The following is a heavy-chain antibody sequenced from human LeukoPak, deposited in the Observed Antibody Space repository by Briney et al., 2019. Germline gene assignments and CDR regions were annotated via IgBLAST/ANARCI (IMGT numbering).Heavy chain of an antibody. Sequence: ASVKVSCKASGYTFTSYDINWVRQATGQGLEWMGWMNPNSGNTSYAQKFQGRVTMTRNTSISTAYMELSSLRSEDTAVYYCARCDSGYDRLSPRGYYYMDVWGKGTTVTVSS. D-gene: IGHD5-12*01. J-gene: IGHJ6*03. V-gene: IGHV1-8*01. CDR3: ARCDSGYDRLSPRGYYYMDV. CDR1: GYTFTSYD. CDR2: MNPNSGNT.